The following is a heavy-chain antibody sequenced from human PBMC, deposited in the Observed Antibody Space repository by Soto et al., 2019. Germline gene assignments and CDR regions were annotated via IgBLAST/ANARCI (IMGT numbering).Heavy chain of an antibody. CDR3: ARAPEKSDSSGWYITRVGGRGRDNWFDP. J-gene: IGHJ5*02. Sequence: NPSETLSLTCAVSGGSINSYYWSWIRQSPEKGLEWIGYIFGSENTNYNPSLKSRVTISVDTSKNQFSLKMSSVTAADTAVYYCARAPEKSDSSGWYITRVGGRGRDNWFDPWGEGTLVTVCS. CDR1: GGSINSYY. D-gene: IGHD6-19*01. CDR2: IFGSENT. V-gene: IGHV4-59*12.